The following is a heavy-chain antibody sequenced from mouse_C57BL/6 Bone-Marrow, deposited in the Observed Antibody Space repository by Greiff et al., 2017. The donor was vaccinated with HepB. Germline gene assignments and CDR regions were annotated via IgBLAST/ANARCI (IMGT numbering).Heavy chain of an antibody. V-gene: IGHV1-56*01. J-gene: IGHJ4*01. CDR3: ASPDYCGCSSGAMDY. CDR2: IFPGSGST. CDR1: GYTFTSHW. D-gene: IGHD1-1*01. Sequence: VQLQQSGPELVRPGASVKISCKAPGYTFTSHWMQWVSQRPGQGLEWIGEIFPGSGSTYYNEKFKGKATLTVDTSSSTAYMQLSSLTSEDSAVYFCASPDYCGCSSGAMDYWGRGTAVTVSS.